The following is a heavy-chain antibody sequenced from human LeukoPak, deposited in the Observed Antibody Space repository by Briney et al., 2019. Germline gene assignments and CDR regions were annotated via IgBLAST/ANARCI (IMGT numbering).Heavy chain of an antibody. V-gene: IGHV3-74*01. J-gene: IGHJ6*02. CDR1: GFTFTTYW. CDR3: ARDAVDTANAV. CDR2: INSDGSIT. D-gene: IGHD5-18*01. Sequence: GGSLRLSCAASGFTFTTYWMHWVRQAPGKGLVWFSHINSDGSITSYADSVKCRFTISRDNAKNTLYLQMNSLRAEDTAVYYCARDAVDTANAVWGQGTTVTVSS.